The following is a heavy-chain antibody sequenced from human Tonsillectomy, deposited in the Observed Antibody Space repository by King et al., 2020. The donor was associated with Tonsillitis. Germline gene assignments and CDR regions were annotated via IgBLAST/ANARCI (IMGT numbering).Heavy chain of an antibody. CDR1: GFTFSSYE. CDR3: ARYYGSGTYLDY. J-gene: IGHJ4*02. Sequence: VQLVESGGGLVQPGGSLRLSCAASGFTFSSYEMNWVRQAPGKGLEWVSYISSSGSAIFYADSAKGRFTISRDNAKSSLYLQMNSLRAEDTALYYCARYYGSGTYLDYWGQGTLVTVSS. V-gene: IGHV3-48*03. D-gene: IGHD3-10*01. CDR2: ISSSGSAI.